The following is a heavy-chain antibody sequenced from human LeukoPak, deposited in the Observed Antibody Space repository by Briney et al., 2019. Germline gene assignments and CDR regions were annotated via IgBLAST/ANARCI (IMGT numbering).Heavy chain of an antibody. Sequence: GGSLRLSCAASGFTFDDYAMHWVRQAPGKGLEWVSGISWNSGSIGYADSVKGRFTISRDNARNSLYLQMNSLRAEDTALYYCAKDMVGMDVWGQGTTVTVSS. J-gene: IGHJ6*02. V-gene: IGHV3-9*01. CDR1: GFTFDDYA. CDR3: AKDMVGMDV. CDR2: ISWNSGSI.